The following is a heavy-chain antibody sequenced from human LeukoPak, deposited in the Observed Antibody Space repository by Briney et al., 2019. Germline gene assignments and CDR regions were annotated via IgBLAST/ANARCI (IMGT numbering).Heavy chain of an antibody. V-gene: IGHV3-30*18. Sequence: GGSLRLSCAASGFTFSSCGMHWVRQAPGKGLEWVAVISYDGSNKYYADSVKGRFTISRDNSKNTLYLQMNSLRAEDTAVYYCAKDLGSYLYYFDYWGQGTLVTVSS. CDR2: ISYDGSNK. CDR3: AKDLGSYLYYFDY. J-gene: IGHJ4*02. D-gene: IGHD1-26*01. CDR1: GFTFSSCG.